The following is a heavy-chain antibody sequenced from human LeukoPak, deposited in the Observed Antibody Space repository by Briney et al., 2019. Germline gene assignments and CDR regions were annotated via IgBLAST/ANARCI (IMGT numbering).Heavy chain of an antibody. CDR2: MSGSGDST. V-gene: IGHV3-23*01. D-gene: IGHD4-11*01. CDR3: AKYSSFGTLLEVDS. J-gene: IGHJ5*01. Sequence: HPGGPLRLSCAASGFTFDTFAMGWVRQTPGRGLEWVSAMSGSGDSTYYADSVKGRFTISRDNSKNTLFLQMSSLRAEDTAVYYCAKYSSFGTLLEVDSWGQGTLVTVSS. CDR1: GFTFDTFA.